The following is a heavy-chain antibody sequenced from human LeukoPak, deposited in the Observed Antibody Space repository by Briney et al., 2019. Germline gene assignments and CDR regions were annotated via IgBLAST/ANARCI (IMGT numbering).Heavy chain of an antibody. D-gene: IGHD6-19*01. CDR2: IIPIFGTA. CDR3: ASEGYSSGCLDC. Sequence: GASVKVSCKASGGTFSSYAISWVRQAPGQGLEWMGGIIPIFGTANYAQKFQGRVTITADESMSTAYMELSSLRSEDTAVYYCASEGYSSGCLDCWGQGTLVTVSS. V-gene: IGHV1-69*13. J-gene: IGHJ4*02. CDR1: GGTFSSYA.